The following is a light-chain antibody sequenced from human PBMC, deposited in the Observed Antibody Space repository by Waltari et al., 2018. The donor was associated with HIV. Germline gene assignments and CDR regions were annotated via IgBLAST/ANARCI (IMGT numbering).Light chain of an antibody. CDR2: WAS. V-gene: IGKV4-1*01. J-gene: IGKJ1*01. CDR1: QSLFYSPNNKNY. CDR3: QQYYSTLWT. Sequence: IVMTQSPNSLAVSLGERATINCKSSQSLFYSPNNKNYLAWYQQKAGQPPRLLFYWASTRQSGVPDRFSGGGSGAEFTLTINSLQAEDVAIYYCQQYYSTLWTFGQGTRVEI.